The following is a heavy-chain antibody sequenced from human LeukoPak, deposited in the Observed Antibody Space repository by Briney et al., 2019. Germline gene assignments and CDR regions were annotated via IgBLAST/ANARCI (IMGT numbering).Heavy chain of an antibody. V-gene: IGHV1-18*01. D-gene: IGHD3-10*01. CDR2: ISAYNDNT. J-gene: IGHJ6*03. CDR1: GYTFTRYG. CDR3: ARDYAAGSYLSRPSYLGYCYYYYYMDV. Sequence: ASVKVSCKASGYTFTRYGISWVRPAPGQGLEWMGWISAYNDNTNYAQQLQGGVTMTTDSSTSTAYMELRSLRSDDTPVYYCARDYAAGSYLSRPSYLGYCYYYYYMDVWGKGTTVTVSS.